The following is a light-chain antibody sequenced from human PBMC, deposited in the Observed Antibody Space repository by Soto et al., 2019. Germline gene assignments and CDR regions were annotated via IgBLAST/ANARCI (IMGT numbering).Light chain of an antibody. CDR2: AVS. V-gene: IGKV1-39*01. CDR1: QSISTY. CDR3: QHSYGTPRP. J-gene: IGKJ1*01. Sequence: EIQMTQSPSSLSASVGDRVTITCRASQSISTYLNWYQHKPGKAPKVLIYAVSSLQSGVPSRFSGSGSGTDFTLTITSLQPEDSATYYCQHSYGTPRPFGQGTKV.